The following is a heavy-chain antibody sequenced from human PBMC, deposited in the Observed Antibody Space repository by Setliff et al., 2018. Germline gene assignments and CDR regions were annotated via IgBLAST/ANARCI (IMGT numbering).Heavy chain of an antibody. CDR2: IWDDGGNK. Sequence: GGSLRLSCAASGFTFSTYRMHWVRQAPGKGLEWVAVIWDDGGNKYHADAVKGRFTISRDNSKNTVYLQMNSLRGEDTAVYYCAKDPNYYYYMDVWGKGTTVTVSS. J-gene: IGHJ6*03. CDR1: GFTFSTYR. CDR3: AKDPNYYYYMDV. V-gene: IGHV3-33*06.